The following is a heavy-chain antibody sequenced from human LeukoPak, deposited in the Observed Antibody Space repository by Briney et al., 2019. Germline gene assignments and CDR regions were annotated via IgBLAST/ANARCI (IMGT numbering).Heavy chain of an antibody. CDR1: GFTFSTYT. Sequence: GGSLRLSCAASGFTFSTYTMHWVRQAPGKGLEWVAVILYDGSIKQYAESVKGRFTISRDNSKNTLDLQMNSLGVEDTAVYHCTRIRTAYCGTTKCREFDHWGPGTLVAVSS. V-gene: IGHV3-30*04. CDR2: ILYDGSIK. J-gene: IGHJ4*02. D-gene: IGHD2-21*01. CDR3: TRIRTAYCGTTKCREFDH.